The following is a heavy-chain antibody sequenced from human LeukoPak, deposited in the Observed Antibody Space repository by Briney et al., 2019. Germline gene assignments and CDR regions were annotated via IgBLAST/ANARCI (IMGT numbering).Heavy chain of an antibody. V-gene: IGHV3-11*01. Sequence: GGSLRLSCAASGFTFSDYNMSWIRQAPGKGLEWVSYISSSGSTIYYADSVKGRFTISRDNAKNSLYLQMNSLRAEDTAVYYCAREMATAHDAFDIWGQGTMVTVSS. D-gene: IGHD5-24*01. J-gene: IGHJ3*02. CDR2: ISSSGSTI. CDR3: AREMATAHDAFDI. CDR1: GFTFSDYN.